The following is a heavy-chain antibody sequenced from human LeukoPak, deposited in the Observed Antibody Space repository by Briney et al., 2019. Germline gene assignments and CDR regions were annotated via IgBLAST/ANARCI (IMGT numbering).Heavy chain of an antibody. J-gene: IGHJ4*02. Sequence: ASVKVSCKTSGYTFTSYAMNWVRQAPGQGLEWMGWINTNTGNPTYAQGFTGRFVFSLDTSVSTAYLQISSLKAEDTAVYYCASSLRFFDWLLVNWGQGTLVTVSS. CDR1: GYTFTSYA. V-gene: IGHV7-4-1*02. CDR2: INTNTGNP. CDR3: ASSLRFFDWLLVN. D-gene: IGHD3-9*01.